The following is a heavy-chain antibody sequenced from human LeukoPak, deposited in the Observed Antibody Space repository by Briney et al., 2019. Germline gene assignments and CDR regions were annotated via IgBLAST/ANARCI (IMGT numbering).Heavy chain of an antibody. V-gene: IGHV3-23*01. D-gene: IGHD5-12*01. J-gene: IGHJ4*02. CDR3: AKGGYDYVEVGYFDY. CDR2: IIGSVAST. Sequence: HPGGSLRLSCAASGFPFASYAMSWVRQTPGKGLEWVSLIIGSVASTHYADSVKGRFTISRDNSKNTLYLQMNSLRADDTAVYFCAKGGYDYVEVGYFDYWGQGTVVTVSS. CDR1: GFPFASYA.